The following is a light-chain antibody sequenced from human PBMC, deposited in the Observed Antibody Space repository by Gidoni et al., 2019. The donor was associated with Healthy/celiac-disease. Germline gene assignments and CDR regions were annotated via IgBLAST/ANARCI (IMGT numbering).Light chain of an antibody. CDR2: EGS. Sequence: QSALPQLAPVSGSPGQSITISCTGTSSDVGSYNLVSWYQQHPGKAPKLMIYEGSKRPSGVSNRFSGSKSGNTASLTISGLQAEDEADYYCCSYAGSVVFGGGTKLTVL. CDR3: CSYAGSVV. V-gene: IGLV2-23*01. J-gene: IGLJ2*01. CDR1: SSDVGSYNL.